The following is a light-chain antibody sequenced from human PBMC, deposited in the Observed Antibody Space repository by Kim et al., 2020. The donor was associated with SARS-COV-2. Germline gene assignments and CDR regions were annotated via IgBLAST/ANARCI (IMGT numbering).Light chain of an antibody. CDR3: HQYNSYSWT. J-gene: IGKJ1*01. CDR2: DAA. V-gene: IGKV1-5*01. CDR1: QSIISW. Sequence: AFVGDRVTITCRTSQSIISWLSWYQQKPAEAPKRLIYDAASLKGGVPSGISGSGSATEFFLTISSLLPYDVAAYYCHQYNSYSWTFGQGTSVDIK.